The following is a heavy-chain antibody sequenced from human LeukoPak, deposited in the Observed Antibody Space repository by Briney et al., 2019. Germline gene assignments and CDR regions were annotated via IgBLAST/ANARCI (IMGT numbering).Heavy chain of an antibody. CDR3: AKDKVGATAQLFDY. V-gene: IGHV3-23*01. Sequence: GGSLRLSCAASGFTSSSYAMSWVRHAPGKGTDRVSAISGSGGSTYYADSVKGRFTISRDNSKNTLYLQMNSLRAEDTAVYYCAKDKVGATAQLFDYWGQGTLVTVSS. J-gene: IGHJ4*02. D-gene: IGHD1-26*01. CDR1: GFTSSSYA. CDR2: ISGSGGST.